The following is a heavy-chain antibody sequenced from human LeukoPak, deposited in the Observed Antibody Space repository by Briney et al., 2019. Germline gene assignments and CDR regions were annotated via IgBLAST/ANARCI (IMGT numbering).Heavy chain of an antibody. Sequence: SETLSLTCTVSGGSISSSSYYWGWIRQPPGKGLEWIGEINHSGSTNYNPSLKSRVTISVDTSKNQFSLKLSSVTAADTAVYYCARLGRATLWFGEFKYYFDYWGQGTLVTVSS. CDR2: INHSGST. CDR3: ARLGRATLWFGEFKYYFDY. D-gene: IGHD3-10*01. J-gene: IGHJ4*02. CDR1: GGSISSSSYY. V-gene: IGHV4-39*07.